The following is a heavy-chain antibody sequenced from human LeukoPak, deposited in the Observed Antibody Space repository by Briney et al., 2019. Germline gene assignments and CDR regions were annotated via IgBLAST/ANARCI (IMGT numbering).Heavy chain of an antibody. D-gene: IGHD2-2*01. J-gene: IGHJ3*02. Sequence: SVKVSCKASGGTFSSYGISWVRQAPGQGLEWMGGIIPIFGTANYAQKFQGRVTITADESTSTAYMELSSLRSEDTAVYYCARDPGGYCSSTSCYAASGDAFDIWGQGTMVTVSS. CDR3: ARDPGGYCSSTSCYAASGDAFDI. CDR1: GGTFSSYG. CDR2: IIPIFGTA. V-gene: IGHV1-69*13.